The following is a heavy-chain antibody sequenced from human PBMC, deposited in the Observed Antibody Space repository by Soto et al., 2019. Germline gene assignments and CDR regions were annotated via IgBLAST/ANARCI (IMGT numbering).Heavy chain of an antibody. CDR1: GGSLSNYY. J-gene: IGHJ4*02. V-gene: IGHV4-59*01. CDR2: IYYSGST. Sequence: SETLSLTCXVSGGSLSNYYWNWIRQPPGKALEWIAYIYYSGSTNYNPSLKSRVTISVDTSKNQFSLKLSPVTAADTAVYYCARFQAVAGLGYYFDYWGQGTLVTVPQ. D-gene: IGHD6-19*01. CDR3: ARFQAVAGLGYYFDY.